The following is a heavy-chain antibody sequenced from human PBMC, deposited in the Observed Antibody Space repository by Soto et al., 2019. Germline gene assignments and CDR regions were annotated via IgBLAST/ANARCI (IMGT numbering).Heavy chain of an antibody. Sequence: GASVKVSCKASGYTFSEYYIHWVRQAPGQGLEWMGLINPSGGSTNYVQKFQGRVTMTRDTSTSTVYMDLSSLRSEDTAVYYCARGSSLALEYWGQGTPVTVSS. J-gene: IGHJ4*02. CDR3: ARGSSLALEY. CDR2: INPSGGST. CDR1: GYTFSEYY. V-gene: IGHV1-46*01.